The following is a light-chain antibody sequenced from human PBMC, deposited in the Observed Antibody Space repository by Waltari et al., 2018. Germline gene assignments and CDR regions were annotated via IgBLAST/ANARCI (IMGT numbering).Light chain of an antibody. J-gene: IGLJ3*02. CDR3: ASWDDSLNGHWV. Sequence: QSVLTQPPSSSGTTGQRVTISCSGSDSNIRGQLVNWYQQLPGKAPKLLIYRTEQRPSGVPDRFSASKTGTSASLAISGLQSEDEADYFCASWDDSLNGHWVFGGGTKVTVL. V-gene: IGLV1-44*01. CDR1: DSNIRGQL. CDR2: RTE.